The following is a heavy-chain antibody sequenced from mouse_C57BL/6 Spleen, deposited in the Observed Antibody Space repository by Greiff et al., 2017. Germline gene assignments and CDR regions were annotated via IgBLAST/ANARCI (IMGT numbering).Heavy chain of an antibody. D-gene: IGHD2-5*01. J-gene: IGHJ4*01. Sequence: QVQLKESGAELVRPGTSVKVSCKASGYAFTNYLIEWVKQRPGQGLEWIGVINPGSGGTNYNEKFKGKATLTADKSSSTAYMQLISLTSEDSAVYFCARRGYSNPYAMDYWGQGTSVTVSS. CDR1: GYAFTNYL. CDR2: INPGSGGT. CDR3: ARRGYSNPYAMDY. V-gene: IGHV1-54*01.